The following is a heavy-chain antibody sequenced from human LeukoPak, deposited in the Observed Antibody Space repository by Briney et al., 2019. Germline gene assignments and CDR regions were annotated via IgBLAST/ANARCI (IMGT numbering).Heavy chain of an antibody. V-gene: IGHV3-66*01. J-gene: IGHJ6*02. Sequence: GGSLRLSCAASAFTVSNNYMSWVRQAPGRLEWLSVTYSGETQYADSVKGRFTISRDDSKNTLYQQMNSLRAEDTAVYYCAKDRLITMVRGGVYCYYGMDVWGQGTTVTVSS. CDR2: TYSGET. CDR1: AFTVSNNY. CDR3: AKDRLITMVRGGVYCYYGMDV. D-gene: IGHD3-10*01.